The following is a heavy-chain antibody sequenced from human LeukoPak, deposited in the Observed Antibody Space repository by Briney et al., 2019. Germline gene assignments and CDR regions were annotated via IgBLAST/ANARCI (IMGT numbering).Heavy chain of an antibody. D-gene: IGHD2-21*02. J-gene: IGHJ6*04. CDR3: ARGWSIVVVTALDV. CDR1: GYTFTGYY. V-gene: IGHV1-18*04. Sequence: ASVKVSCKASGYTFTGYYMHWVRQAPGQGLEWMGWISAYNGNTNYAQKLQGRVTMTTDTSTSTAYMELRSLRSDDTAVYYCARGWSIVVVTALDVWGKGTTVTISS. CDR2: ISAYNGNT.